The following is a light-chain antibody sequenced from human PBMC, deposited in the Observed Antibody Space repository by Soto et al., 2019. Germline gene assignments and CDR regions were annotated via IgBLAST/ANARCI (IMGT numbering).Light chain of an antibody. CDR1: QSVSSSY. CDR2: DAS. V-gene: IGKV3D-20*01. J-gene: IGKJ5*01. Sequence: EIELTQSPATLSLSTGERATLSCGASQSVSSSYLAWYQQKPGLAPRLLIYDASSRATGIPDRFSGSGSGTDFTLTISRLEPEDFAVYYCQQYGSSPITFGQGTRLEIK. CDR3: QQYGSSPIT.